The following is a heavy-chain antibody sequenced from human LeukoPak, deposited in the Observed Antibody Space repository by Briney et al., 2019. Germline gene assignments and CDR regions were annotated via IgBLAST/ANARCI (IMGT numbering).Heavy chain of an antibody. J-gene: IGHJ4*02. CDR1: GFTFSSYS. D-gene: IGHD2-21*02. Sequence: GGSLRLSCAASGFTFSSYSMNWVRPAPGKGLEWVSSISSSSSYIYYAASVKGRFTISRDNAKNSLYLQMNSLKAEDTAVCYCARDYGYCGGDFCYTADYWGQGTLVTVSS. CDR2: ISSSSSYI. V-gene: IGHV3-21*01. CDR3: ARDYGYCGGDFCYTADY.